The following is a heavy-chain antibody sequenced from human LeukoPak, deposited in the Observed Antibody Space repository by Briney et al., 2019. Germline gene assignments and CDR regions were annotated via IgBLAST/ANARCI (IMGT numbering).Heavy chain of an antibody. CDR1: GGSISNSF. J-gene: IGHJ5*02. D-gene: IGHD2-2*01. Sequence: SETLSLTCTVPGGSISNSFWSWIRQPAGKGLEWIGLISTSGNTNYNPSLKSRVTMSVDTSNKQLSLRLSSVTAADTAVYYCARDLVVPPYNWFDPRGQGTLVTVSS. CDR2: ISTSGNT. CDR3: ARDLVVPPYNWFDP. V-gene: IGHV4-4*07.